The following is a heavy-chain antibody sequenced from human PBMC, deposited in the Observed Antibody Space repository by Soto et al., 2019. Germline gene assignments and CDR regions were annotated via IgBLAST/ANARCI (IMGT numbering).Heavy chain of an antibody. CDR2: IYYSGST. J-gene: IGHJ4*02. V-gene: IGHV4-59*01. Sequence: SLTCTVSGGSISSYYWSWIRQPPGKGLEWIGYIYYSGSTNYNPSLKSRVTISVDTSKNQFSLKLSSVTAADTAVYYCARSILTGYDYWGQGTLVTVSS. CDR1: GGSISSYY. CDR3: ARSILTGYDY. D-gene: IGHD3-9*01.